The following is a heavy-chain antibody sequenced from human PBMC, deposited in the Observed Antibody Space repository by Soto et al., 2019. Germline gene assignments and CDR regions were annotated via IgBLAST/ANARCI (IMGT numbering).Heavy chain of an antibody. CDR3: ERVTKIAGGHYGMDV. J-gene: IGHJ6*02. D-gene: IGHD4-17*01. CDR2: TYYRSKWYN. V-gene: IGHV6-1*01. CDR1: GDSVSSNSAT. Sequence: SQTLSLTCAISGDSVSSNSATWNWIRQSPSRGLEWLGRTYYRSKWYNDYALSVKSRIIINADTSKNQFSLHLNSVNAEDTAVYYCERVTKIAGGHYGMDVCGQGTTVTVYS.